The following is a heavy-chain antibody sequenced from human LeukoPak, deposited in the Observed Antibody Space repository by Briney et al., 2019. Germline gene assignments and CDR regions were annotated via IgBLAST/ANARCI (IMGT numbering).Heavy chain of an antibody. Sequence: PSETLSLTCAVYGWSFNDYYWNWIRQPPGKGLEWIGEINARGDTNYTPSLKSRVTISVDTPKKQFSLRLTSMIAADTALYYCARGQVPAARGYNWFDPWGQGTLVTVSS. D-gene: IGHD2-2*01. CDR1: GWSFNDYY. CDR2: INARGDT. CDR3: ARGQVPAARGYNWFDP. V-gene: IGHV4-34*01. J-gene: IGHJ5*02.